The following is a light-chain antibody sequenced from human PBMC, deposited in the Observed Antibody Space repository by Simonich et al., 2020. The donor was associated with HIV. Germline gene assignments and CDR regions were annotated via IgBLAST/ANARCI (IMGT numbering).Light chain of an antibody. CDR1: QDIRSA. Sequence: IQLTQSPSSLSASVGDRVTITCRTSQDIRSALAWYQQKPGKAPKLLIYDESNLETGVPSRFSGSGSGTDFTFTISSLQPEDIATYYCQQYDNLPLTFGGGTKVEIK. V-gene: IGKV1-33*01. CDR2: DES. J-gene: IGKJ4*01. CDR3: QQYDNLPLT.